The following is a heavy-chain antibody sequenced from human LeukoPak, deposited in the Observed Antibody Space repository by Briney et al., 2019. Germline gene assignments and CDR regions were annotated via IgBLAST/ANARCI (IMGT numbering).Heavy chain of an antibody. Sequence: GGSLRLSCAASGFTFSNYAMYWVRQAPGKGRKYVAVISYDGSNKYYADSVRGRFTISRDNSKNTLYLQMNSLRAEDTAVYYCARAYCSGGTCYSATDWGQGTLVTVSS. J-gene: IGHJ4*02. CDR2: ISYDGSNK. D-gene: IGHD2-15*01. CDR3: ARAYCSGGTCYSATD. CDR1: GFTFSNYA. V-gene: IGHV3-30*04.